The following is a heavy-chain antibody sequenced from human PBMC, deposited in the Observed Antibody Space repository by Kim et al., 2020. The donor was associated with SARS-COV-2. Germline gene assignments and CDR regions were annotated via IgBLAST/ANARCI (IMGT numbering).Heavy chain of an antibody. D-gene: IGHD5-18*01. Sequence: SETLSLTCTVSGGSIGTYYWSWIRQPPGKELEWIGYIYYSGSTNYNPSLNSRVTISVDTSKNQFPLKLNSVTAADPAGYYCARLAGYSYGLDYWGQGTLVSVSS. CDR2: IYYSGST. J-gene: IGHJ4*02. V-gene: IGHV4-59*08. CDR3: ARLAGYSYGLDY. CDR1: GGSIGTYY.